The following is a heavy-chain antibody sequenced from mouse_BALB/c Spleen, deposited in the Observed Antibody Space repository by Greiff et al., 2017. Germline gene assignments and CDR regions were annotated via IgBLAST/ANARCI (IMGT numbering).Heavy chain of an antibody. CDR1: GYTFTSYY. Sequence: QVQLQQSGAELVKPGASVKLSCKASGYTFTSYYMYWVKQRPGQGLEWIGEINPSNGGTNFNEKFKSKATLTVDKSSSTAYMQLSSLTSEDSAVYYCTRSRGLWGDAMDYWGQGTSVTVSS. V-gene: IGHV1S81*02. J-gene: IGHJ4*01. CDR3: TRSRGLWGDAMDY. CDR2: INPSNGGT. D-gene: IGHD1-1*02.